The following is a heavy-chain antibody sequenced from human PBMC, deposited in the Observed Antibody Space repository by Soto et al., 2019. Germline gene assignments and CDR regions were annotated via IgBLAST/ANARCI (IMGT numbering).Heavy chain of an antibody. V-gene: IGHV1-69*02. CDR3: ARAYQLLFGVGWFDP. Sequence: QVQLVQSGAEVKKPVSSVKVSCKASGGTFSSYTISWVRQAPGQGLEWMGRIIPILGIANYAQKFQGRVTITADKPTSTAYMELSSLRSEDTAVYYCARAYQLLFGVGWFDPWGQGTLVTVSS. CDR2: IIPILGIA. J-gene: IGHJ5*02. D-gene: IGHD2-2*01. CDR1: GGTFSSYT.